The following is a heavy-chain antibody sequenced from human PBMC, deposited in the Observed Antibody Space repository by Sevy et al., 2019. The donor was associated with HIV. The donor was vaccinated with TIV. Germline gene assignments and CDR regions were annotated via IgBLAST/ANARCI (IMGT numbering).Heavy chain of an antibody. Sequence: SETLSLTCTVSGGSISSYYWSWIRQPAGKGLEWIGRIYTSGSTNYNPSLRSRVTMSVDTSKNQFSLKLSSVTAADTAVYYCARATVGSGWVLYFDYWGQGTLVTVSS. CDR3: ARATVGSGWVLYFDY. CDR2: IYTSGST. D-gene: IGHD6-19*01. J-gene: IGHJ4*02. V-gene: IGHV4-4*07. CDR1: GGSISSYY.